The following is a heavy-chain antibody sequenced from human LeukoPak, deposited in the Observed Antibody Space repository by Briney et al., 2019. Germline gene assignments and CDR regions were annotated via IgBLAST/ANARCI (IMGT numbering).Heavy chain of an antibody. CDR3: ARAQQWLVPPGY. CDR2: MNPNSGNT. V-gene: IGHV1-8*01. CDR1: GYTFTSYD. Sequence: ASVKVSCKASGYTFTSYDINWVRQATGQGLERMGWMNPNSGNTGYAQKFQGRVTMTRNTSISTAYMELSSLRSEDTAVYYCARAQQWLVPPGYWGQGTLVTVSS. D-gene: IGHD6-19*01. J-gene: IGHJ4*02.